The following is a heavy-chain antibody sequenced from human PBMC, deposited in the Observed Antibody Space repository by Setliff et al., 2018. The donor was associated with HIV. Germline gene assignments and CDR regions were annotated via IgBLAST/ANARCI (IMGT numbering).Heavy chain of an antibody. J-gene: IGHJ3*02. CDR2: FDPEDGET. Sequence: ASVKVSCKVSGYTLSELSMHWVRRAPGEGLEWMGCFDPEDGETIYAEKFQGRATMTEDTATETAYMELSSLRSEDTAVYYCATDASQDFLTGPTPGAFDIWGQGTVVTVSS. V-gene: IGHV1-24*01. CDR3: ATDASQDFLTGPTPGAFDI. D-gene: IGHD3-9*01. CDR1: GYTLSELS.